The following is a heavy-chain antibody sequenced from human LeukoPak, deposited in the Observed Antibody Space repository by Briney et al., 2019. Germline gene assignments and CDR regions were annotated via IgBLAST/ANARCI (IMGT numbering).Heavy chain of an antibody. CDR2: INTEGTTT. V-gene: IGHV3-74*01. CDR1: GFTFSNYW. CDR3: ARSQAHSNFDH. J-gene: IGHJ4*02. Sequence: PGGSLRLSCAASGFTFSNYWMHWVRQAPGKGLVWVSRINTEGTTTSYADSVEGRFTISRDNAKNTLYLQMNSLRSEDTAMYYCARSQAHSNFDHWGQGTLVTGSS.